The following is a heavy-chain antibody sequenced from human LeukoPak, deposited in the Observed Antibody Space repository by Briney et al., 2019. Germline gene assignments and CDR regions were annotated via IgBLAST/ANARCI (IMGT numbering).Heavy chain of an antibody. J-gene: IGHJ4*02. D-gene: IGHD2-15*01. CDR2: INQDGSEK. CDR3: ATVAGDCSGGRCYLLRFDY. V-gene: IGHV3-7*01. Sequence: AGSLRLSCVVSGFTFNSYRMSWARQTPGKGLEWVSNINQDGSEKFYVDSVKGRFTISRDNAKNSLYLQMNSLRGDDTAVYYCATVAGDCSGGRCYLLRFDYWGQGTLVTVSS. CDR1: GFTFNSYR.